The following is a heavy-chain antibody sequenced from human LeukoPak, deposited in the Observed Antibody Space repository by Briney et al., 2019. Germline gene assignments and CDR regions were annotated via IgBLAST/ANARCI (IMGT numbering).Heavy chain of an antibody. V-gene: IGHV3-23*01. CDR3: AKPLIAAAGTRGFDY. CDR2: ITGSAGST. CDR1: GFTFSSYA. Sequence: GSLRLSCAASGFTFSSYAMSWVRQAPGKGLEWVSAITGSAGSTYYADSVKGRFTISRDNSKNTVYLQMNSLRVEDTAVYYCAKPLIAAAGTRGFDYWGQGTLVTVSS. J-gene: IGHJ4*02. D-gene: IGHD6-13*01.